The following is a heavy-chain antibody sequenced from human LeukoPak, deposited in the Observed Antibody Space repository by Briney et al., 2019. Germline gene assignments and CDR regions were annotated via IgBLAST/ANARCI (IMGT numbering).Heavy chain of an antibody. CDR2: ISSSGSTM. Sequence: PGGSLRLSCAASGFTFSSDAMNWVRQAPGKGLEWVSYISSSGSTMYYADSVKGRFTISRDNAKNSLYLQMNSLRAEDTAVYYCAKKEEYYFDYWGQGTLVTASS. CDR1: GFTFSSDA. D-gene: IGHD3-10*01. V-gene: IGHV3-48*03. J-gene: IGHJ4*02. CDR3: AKKEEYYFDY.